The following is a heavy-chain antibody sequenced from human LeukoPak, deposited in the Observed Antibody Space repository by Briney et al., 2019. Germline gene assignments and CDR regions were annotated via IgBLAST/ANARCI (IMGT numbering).Heavy chain of an antibody. CDR1: GGSISSYY. J-gene: IGHJ5*02. V-gene: IGHV4-59*01. CDR2: IYYSGST. D-gene: IGHD1-1*01. CDR3: ARENGGYYWFDP. Sequence: SETLSLTCTVSGGSISSYYWSWIRQPPGKGLEWIGYIYYSGSTNYNPSLKSRVTISVDTSKNQFSLKLSSVTAADTAVYYCARENGGYYWFDPWGQETLVTVPS.